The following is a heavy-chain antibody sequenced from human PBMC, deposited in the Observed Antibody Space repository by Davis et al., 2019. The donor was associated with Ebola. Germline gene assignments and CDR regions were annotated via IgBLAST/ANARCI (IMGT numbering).Heavy chain of an antibody. CDR1: GGTFSSYA. Sequence: SVQVSCKASGGTFSSYAISWVRQAPGQGLEWMGGIIPIFGTANYAQKFQGRVTITADKSTSTAYMELSSLRSEDTAVYYCARDDYIWGSYRSHFDYWGQGTLVTVSS. D-gene: IGHD3-16*02. J-gene: IGHJ4*02. V-gene: IGHV1-69*06. CDR3: ARDDYIWGSYRSHFDY. CDR2: IIPIFGTA.